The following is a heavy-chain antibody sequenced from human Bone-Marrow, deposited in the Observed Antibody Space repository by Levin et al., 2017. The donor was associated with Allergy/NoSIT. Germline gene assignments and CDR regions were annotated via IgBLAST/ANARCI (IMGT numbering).Heavy chain of an antibody. Sequence: GGSLRLSCAASGFSFSRHTMTWVRQAPGKGLQWVSSISDDGAHTYYADALKGRFTISRDNARDFLSLQMNDLAVDDTAVFYCARGWGCLVTWPDLWGPGILVNVSS. CDR1: GFSFSRHT. J-gene: IGHJ4*02. V-gene: IGHV3-21*01. D-gene: IGHD3-16*01. CDR3: ARGWGCLVTWPDL. CDR2: ISDDGAHT.